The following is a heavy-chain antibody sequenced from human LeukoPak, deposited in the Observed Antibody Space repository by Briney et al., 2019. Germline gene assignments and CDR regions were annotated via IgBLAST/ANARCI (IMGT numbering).Heavy chain of an antibody. CDR3: ASRPAIVGAHDY. J-gene: IGHJ4*02. V-gene: IGHV4-34*01. CDR1: GGSFSGYY. Sequence: SETLSLTCAVYGGSFSGYYWSWIRQPPGKGLEWIGEINHSGSTNYNPSLKSRVTISVDTSENQFSLKLSSVTAVDTAVYYCASRPAIVGAHDYWGQGTLVTVSS. CDR2: INHSGST. D-gene: IGHD1-26*01.